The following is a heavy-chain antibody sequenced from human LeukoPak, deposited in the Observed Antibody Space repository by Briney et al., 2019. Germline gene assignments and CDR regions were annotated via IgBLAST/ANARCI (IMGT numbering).Heavy chain of an antibody. CDR3: ARDRSDSSGPDAFDI. V-gene: IGHV3-7*01. D-gene: IGHD3-22*01. Sequence: GGSLRLSCAASGFTFSSYWMSWVRQAPGKGLEGVANIKQDGSEKYYVDSVKGRFTISRDNDKNSLYLQMNSLRAEDTAVYYCARDRSDSSGPDAFDIWGQGTMVTVSS. CDR2: IKQDGSEK. J-gene: IGHJ3*02. CDR1: GFTFSSYW.